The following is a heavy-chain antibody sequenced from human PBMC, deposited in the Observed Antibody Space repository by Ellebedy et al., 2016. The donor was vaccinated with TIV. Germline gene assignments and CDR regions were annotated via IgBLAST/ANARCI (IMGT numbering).Heavy chain of an antibody. CDR3: ARTPRIAARYPYEY. J-gene: IGHJ4*02. V-gene: IGHV1-46*01. CDR2: INPSDGDT. Sequence: ASVKVSCXASGYTFTSYYLHWVRQAPGQRLEWMGIINPSDGDTRYAPKFQGRVTMTRDTSTSRVYMELSSLRSDDAAVYYCARTPRIAARYPYEYWGQGTLVTVSS. D-gene: IGHD6-6*01. CDR1: GYTFTSYY.